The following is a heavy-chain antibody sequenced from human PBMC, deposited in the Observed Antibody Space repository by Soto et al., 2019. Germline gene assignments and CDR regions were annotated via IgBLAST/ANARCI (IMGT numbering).Heavy chain of an antibody. D-gene: IGHD6-13*01. CDR1: GGTFSSYT. CDR2: IIPILGIA. Sequence: QVQLVQSGAEVKKPGSSVKVSCKASGGTFSSYTISWVRQAPGQGLEWMGRIIPILGIANYAQKFQGRVTITADKSTSTAYMELSSLRSEDTAVYYCADIAAAGSNVIEDYWGQGTLVTVSS. CDR3: ADIAAAGSNVIEDY. J-gene: IGHJ4*02. V-gene: IGHV1-69*02.